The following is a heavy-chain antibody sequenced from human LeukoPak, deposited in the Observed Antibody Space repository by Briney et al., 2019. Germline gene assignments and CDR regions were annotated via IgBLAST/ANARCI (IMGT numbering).Heavy chain of an antibody. Sequence: GGSLRLSCAASGFTFSSYSMNWVRQAPGKGLEWVSYISSSSSTIYYADSVKGRFTISRDNAKNSLYLQMNSLRAEDTAVYYCAKEAPVAVSYFQHWGQGTLVTVSS. CDR1: GFTFSSYS. D-gene: IGHD2-21*01. CDR2: ISSSSSTI. V-gene: IGHV3-48*01. J-gene: IGHJ1*01. CDR3: AKEAPVAVSYFQH.